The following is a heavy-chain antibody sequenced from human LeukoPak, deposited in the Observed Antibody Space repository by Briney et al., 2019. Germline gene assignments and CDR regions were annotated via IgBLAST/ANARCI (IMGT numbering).Heavy chain of an antibody. D-gene: IGHD3-3*01. CDR1: GFTFSSYS. CDR2: ISSSSSTI. V-gene: IGHV3-48*01. J-gene: IGHJ4*02. Sequence: GGSLRLSCAASGFTFSSYSMNWVRQAPGKGLEWVSYISSSSSTIYYADSVKGRFTISRDNAKSSLYLQMNSLRAEDTAVYYCARDSTYTIFGDTFDYWGQGTLVTVSS. CDR3: ARDSTYTIFGDTFDY.